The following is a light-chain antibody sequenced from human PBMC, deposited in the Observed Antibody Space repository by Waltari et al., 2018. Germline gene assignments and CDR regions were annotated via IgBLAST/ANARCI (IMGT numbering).Light chain of an antibody. Sequence: IVLTQYLGTLSLSPGERVPLPCRASQIITGRWLTRYRHKPGQAPRLLIYVASIRATGIPIRLSGSGSGTNFTLTISRLEPEDSAIYYCQQYDGSVVTFGSGTQFEIK. CDR2: VAS. CDR1: QIITGRW. CDR3: QQYDGSVVT. J-gene: IGKJ4*01. V-gene: IGKV3-20*01.